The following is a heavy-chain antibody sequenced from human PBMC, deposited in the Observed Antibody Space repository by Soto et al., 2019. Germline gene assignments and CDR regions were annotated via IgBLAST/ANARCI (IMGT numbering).Heavy chain of an antibody. Sequence: QVQLQESGPGLVKPSGTLSLTCAVSGGSISTSNWWSWVRQPPGKGLEWIGEVYRTGSTNYNPSLESRLTQPVDQTKNQFARKLTSVTAADTAVYYCAGARATVAAAAIFDCWGQGTLVTVSS. D-gene: IGHD6-13*01. J-gene: IGHJ4*02. V-gene: IGHV4-4*02. CDR1: GGSISTSNW. CDR3: AGARATVAAAAIFDC. CDR2: VYRTGST.